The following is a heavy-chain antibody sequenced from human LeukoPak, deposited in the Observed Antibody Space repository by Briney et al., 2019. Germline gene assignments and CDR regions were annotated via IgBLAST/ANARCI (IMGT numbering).Heavy chain of an antibody. J-gene: IGHJ5*02. V-gene: IGHV4-61*02. CDR2: IYTSGST. CDR1: GGSISSGSYY. CDR3: ARGKGNSSSGLFDP. Sequence: PSETLSLTCTVSGGSISSGSYYWSWIRQPAGKGLEWIGRIYTSGSTNYNPSLKSRVTISVDTSKNQFSLKLSSVTAADTAVYYCARGKGNSSSGLFDPWGQGTLVTVSS. D-gene: IGHD6-13*01.